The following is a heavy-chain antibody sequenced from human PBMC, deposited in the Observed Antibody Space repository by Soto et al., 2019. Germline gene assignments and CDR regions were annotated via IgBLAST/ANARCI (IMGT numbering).Heavy chain of an antibody. CDR3: AKDIDSSSWYYFDY. J-gene: IGHJ4*02. CDR2: ISWNSGSI. CDR1: GFTFDDYA. V-gene: IGHV3-9*01. D-gene: IGHD6-13*01. Sequence: EVRLVESGGGLVQPGRSLRLSCAASGFTFDDYAMHWVRQAPGKGLEWVSGISWNSGSIGYADSVKGRFTISRDNAKNSLYLQMNSLRAEDTALYYCAKDIDSSSWYYFDYWGQGTLVTVSS.